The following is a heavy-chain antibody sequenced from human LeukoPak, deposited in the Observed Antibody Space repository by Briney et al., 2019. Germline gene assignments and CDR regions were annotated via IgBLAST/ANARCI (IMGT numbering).Heavy chain of an antibody. J-gene: IGHJ4*02. CDR1: GFTFSYYG. Sequence: PGGSLRLSCAASGFTFSYYGMHWVRQAPGKGLEWVAVIWYDGSNKYYADSVKGRFTISRDNSNNTLYLQVNNLRAEDTAVYYCARGYYASGVYFDYWGQGTLVTVSS. CDR2: IWYDGSNK. V-gene: IGHV3-33*01. CDR3: ARGYYASGVYFDY. D-gene: IGHD3-10*01.